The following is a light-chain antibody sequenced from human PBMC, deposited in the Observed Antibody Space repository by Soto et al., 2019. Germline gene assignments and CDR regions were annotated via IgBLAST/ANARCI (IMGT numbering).Light chain of an antibody. V-gene: IGKV4-1*01. CDR2: WAS. CDR3: QQYYSTPRT. CDR1: QSFLYSSYNKDY. J-gene: IGKJ5*01. Sequence: IVITQSADSLSLSLCERATIDCKSIQSFLYSSYNKDYLAWYQKKPGQPPKLLIYWASTRESGVPDRFSGSGSGTDFSLTISSLQAGDVAVYYCQQYYSTPRTFGQGTRLEIK.